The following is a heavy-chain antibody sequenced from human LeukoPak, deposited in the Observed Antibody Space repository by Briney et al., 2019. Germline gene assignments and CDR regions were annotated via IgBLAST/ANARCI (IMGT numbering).Heavy chain of an antibody. CDR1: GFTFSSYG. CDR2: ISGSGGST. Sequence: PGGTLRLSCAASGFTFSSYGMSWVRQAPGKGLEWVSVISGSGGSTHYADSVKGRFTISRDNSKNTVYLQMNSLRAEDTAVYYCARRTSMVRRDDGFDIWGQGTMVTVSS. D-gene: IGHD3-10*01. CDR3: ARRTSMVRRDDGFDI. J-gene: IGHJ3*02. V-gene: IGHV3-23*01.